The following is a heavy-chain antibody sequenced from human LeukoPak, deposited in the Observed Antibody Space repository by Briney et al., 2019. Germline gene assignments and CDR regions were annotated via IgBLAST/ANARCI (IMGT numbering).Heavy chain of an antibody. D-gene: IGHD6-13*01. CDR3: AKEGIAAAGSVDYYYMDV. CDR1: GFTFDDYA. J-gene: IGHJ6*03. CDR2: ISWNSGSI. V-gene: IGHV3-9*01. Sequence: GGSLRLSCAASGFTFDDYAMHWVRHAPGKGLEWVSGISWNSGSIGYADSVKGRFTISRDNAKNSLYLQMNSLRAEDTALYYCAKEGIAAAGSVDYYYMDVWGKGTTVTVSS.